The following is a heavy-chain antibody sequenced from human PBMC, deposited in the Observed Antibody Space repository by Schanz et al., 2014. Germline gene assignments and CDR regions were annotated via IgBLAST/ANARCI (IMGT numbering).Heavy chain of an antibody. D-gene: IGHD2-2*01. V-gene: IGHV3-48*01. CDR1: EFSFSSFG. J-gene: IGHJ4*02. CDR2: ISSSSSTI. CDR3: ARDRVGASSYFDS. Sequence: EVQLLESGGGLVQPGGSLRLSSAASEFSFSSFGMNWVRQAPGKGLEWVSYISSSSSTIYYADSVKGRFTISRDNAKNSLYLQMNRLRAEDTGVYFCARDRVGASSYFDSWGQGTLVAVAS.